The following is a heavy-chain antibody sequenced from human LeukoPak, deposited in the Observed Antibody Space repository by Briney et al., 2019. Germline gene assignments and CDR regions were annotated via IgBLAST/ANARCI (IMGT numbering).Heavy chain of an antibody. D-gene: IGHD3-10*01. CDR3: ARHSRVRGVIPV. CDR1: GGSVSSYH. J-gene: IGHJ4*02. CDR2: IYNSERT. Sequence: SETLPLTCTVSGGSVSSYHWSWIRQPPGKGLEWIGYIYNSERTKYNSSLESRVTISVDTSKNQFSLKLSSVTAADTAVYYCARHSRVRGVIPVWGQGTLVTVSS. V-gene: IGHV4-59*08.